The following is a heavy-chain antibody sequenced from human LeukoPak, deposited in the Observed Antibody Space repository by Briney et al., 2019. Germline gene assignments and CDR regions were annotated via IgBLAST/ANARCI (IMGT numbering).Heavy chain of an antibody. Sequence: GGSLRLSCGASGFTFSNYAMSWVRQAPGKGLEWVSGINDNGSTRFYAASVKGRFTSSRDNSKNTLYLQMNSLRAEDTAVYYCAREFGSRAPGNYYMDVWGKGTTVTVSS. CDR3: AREFGSRAPGNYYMDV. D-gene: IGHD2-15*01. V-gene: IGHV3-23*01. CDR2: INDNGSTR. CDR1: GFTFSNYA. J-gene: IGHJ6*03.